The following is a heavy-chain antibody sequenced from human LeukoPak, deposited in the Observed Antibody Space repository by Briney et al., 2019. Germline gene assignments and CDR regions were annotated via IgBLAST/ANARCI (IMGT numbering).Heavy chain of an antibody. D-gene: IGHD2-2*01. J-gene: IGHJ6*02. CDR2: ISGSGGST. Sequence: PPGGSLRLSCAASGFTFSSYAMSWVRQAPGEGLEWVSAISGSGGSTYYADSVKGRFTISRDNSKNTLYLQMNSLRAEDTAVYYCAKGDLPAALYYYGMDVWGQGTTVTVSS. CDR3: AKGDLPAALYYYGMDV. CDR1: GFTFSSYA. V-gene: IGHV3-23*01.